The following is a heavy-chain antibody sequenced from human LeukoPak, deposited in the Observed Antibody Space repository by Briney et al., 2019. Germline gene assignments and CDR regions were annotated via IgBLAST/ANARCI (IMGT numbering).Heavy chain of an antibody. D-gene: IGHD3-9*01. V-gene: IGHV3-74*01. CDR2: INSDGSST. Sequence: GGSLRLSCAASGFTFSSYWMHWVRQAPGKGLVWVSRINSDGSSTAYADSVKGRFTISRDNAKNTLYLQMNSLRAEDTAVYYCARAALYDILTGVYYYYGMDVWGQGTTVTVSS. CDR1: GFTFSSYW. J-gene: IGHJ6*02. CDR3: ARAALYDILTGVYYYYGMDV.